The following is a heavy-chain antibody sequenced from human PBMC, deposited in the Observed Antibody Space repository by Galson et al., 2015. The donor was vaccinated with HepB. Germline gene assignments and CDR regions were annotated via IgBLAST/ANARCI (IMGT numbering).Heavy chain of an antibody. D-gene: IGHD2-8*01. J-gene: IGHJ2*01. CDR2: IDHDGGSP. CDR3: AKATSNGEGYWYFDL. CDR1: GFTCSTYA. Sequence: SLSLSGAASGFTCSTYAMSWARQTPGKGLQWVSSIDHDGGSPNYVDSVKGRFTISRDNSKNTLHLQMNSLRADDTAVYYCAKATSNGEGYWYFDLWGRGTLVTASS. V-gene: IGHV3-23*01.